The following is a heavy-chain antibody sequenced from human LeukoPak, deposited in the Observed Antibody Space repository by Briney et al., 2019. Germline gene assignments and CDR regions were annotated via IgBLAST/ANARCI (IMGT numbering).Heavy chain of an antibody. Sequence: GGSLRLSCAASGFTVSSNYMSWVRQAPGKGLEWVSAISGSGGSTYYADSVKGRFTISRDNSKNTLYLQMNSLRAEDTAVYYCAKLRFLEWPYWYFDLWGRGTLVTVSS. V-gene: IGHV3-23*01. CDR2: ISGSGGST. CDR3: AKLRFLEWPYWYFDL. CDR1: GFTVSSNY. D-gene: IGHD3-3*01. J-gene: IGHJ2*01.